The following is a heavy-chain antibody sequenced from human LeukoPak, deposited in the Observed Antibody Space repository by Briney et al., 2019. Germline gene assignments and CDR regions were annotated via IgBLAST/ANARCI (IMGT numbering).Heavy chain of an antibody. CDR2: MNPNSGNT. CDR3: ARALGAYGGNQGFFLY. D-gene: IGHD4-23*01. V-gene: IGHV1-8*03. CDR1: GYTFTSYD. Sequence: ASVKVSCKASGYTFTSYDINWVRQATGQGLEWMGWMNPNSGNTGYAQKFQGRVTITRNTSISTAYMELSSLRSEDTAVYYCARALGAYGGNQGFFLYWGQGTLVTVSS. J-gene: IGHJ4*02.